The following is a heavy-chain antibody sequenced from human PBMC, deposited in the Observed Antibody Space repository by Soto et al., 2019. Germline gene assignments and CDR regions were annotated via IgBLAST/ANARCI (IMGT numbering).Heavy chain of an antibody. Sequence: SVKVSCKASGGTFSSYAISWVRQAPGQGLEWMGGIIPIFGTANYAQKFQGRVTITADESTSTAYMELSSLRSEDTAVYYCARDGADYDFWSGYPNHNWFDPWGQGTQVTVSS. V-gene: IGHV1-69*13. CDR2: IIPIFGTA. D-gene: IGHD3-3*01. CDR1: GGTFSSYA. J-gene: IGHJ5*02. CDR3: ARDGADYDFWSGYPNHNWFDP.